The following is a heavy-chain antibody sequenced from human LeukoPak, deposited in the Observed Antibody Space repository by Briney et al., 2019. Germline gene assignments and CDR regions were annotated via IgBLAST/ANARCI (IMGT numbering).Heavy chain of an antibody. J-gene: IGHJ6*03. Sequence: SETLSLTCTVSGGSISSGGYYWSWIRQHPGKGLEWIGYIYYSGSTYYNPSLKSRVTISVDTSKNQFSLKLSSVTAADTAVYYCARASAAGWHYYYYYMDVWGKGTTVTVSS. CDR1: GGSISSGGYY. D-gene: IGHD6-13*01. CDR3: ARASAAGWHYYYYYMDV. V-gene: IGHV4-31*03. CDR2: IYYSGST.